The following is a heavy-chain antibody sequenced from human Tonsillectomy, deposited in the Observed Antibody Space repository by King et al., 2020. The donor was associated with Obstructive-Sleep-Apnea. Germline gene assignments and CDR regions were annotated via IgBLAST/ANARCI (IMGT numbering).Heavy chain of an antibody. V-gene: IGHV4-59*01. Sequence: VQLQESGPGLVKPSETLSLTCTVSGGSIISYSWTWIRQPPGKGLEWIGHVYYSGSTTYKPSLKRRVTISADTSKNQFSLKLSSVTAADTGVYYCARGTGWYGVDVWGQGTTVTVSS. CDR1: GGSIISYS. CDR2: VYYSGST. J-gene: IGHJ6*02. D-gene: IGHD6-19*01. CDR3: ARGTGWYGVDV.